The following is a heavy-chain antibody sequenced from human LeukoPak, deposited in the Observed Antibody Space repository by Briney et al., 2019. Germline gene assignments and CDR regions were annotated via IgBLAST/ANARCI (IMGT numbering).Heavy chain of an antibody. CDR2: LSGSGVTT. CDR1: GFTFSNSA. Sequence: GGSLRLSCAASGFTFSNSAMSWVRQAPGKGLEWVSTLSGSGVTTYYADSVKGRFTISRDNSKNTLYLQMNSLRAEDTAVYYCAKGIYSSGWSYFDYWGHGTLVTVSS. J-gene: IGHJ4*01. V-gene: IGHV3-23*01. CDR3: AKGIYSSGWSYFDY. D-gene: IGHD6-19*01.